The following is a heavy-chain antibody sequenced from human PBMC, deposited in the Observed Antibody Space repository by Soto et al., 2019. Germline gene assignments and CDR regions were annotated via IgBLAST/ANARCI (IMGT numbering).Heavy chain of an antibody. V-gene: IGHV2-5*01. CDR3: AHRGSYYSDWYFDL. CDR2: IYWNDDK. J-gene: IGHJ2*01. Sequence: QITLKESGPTLVKPTQTLTLTCTFSGFSLSTSGVGVGWIRQPPGKALEWLALIYWNDDKRYSPSLKSRLTITKDTSKNQVVLTMTNMDPVDIATYDCAHRGSYYSDWYFDLWGRGTLVTVSS. D-gene: IGHD3-10*01. CDR1: GFSLSTSGVG.